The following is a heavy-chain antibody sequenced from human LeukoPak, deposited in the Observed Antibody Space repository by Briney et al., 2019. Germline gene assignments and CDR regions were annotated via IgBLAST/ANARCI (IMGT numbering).Heavy chain of an antibody. J-gene: IGHJ4*02. CDR3: ARAGEEDSSGYFDY. Sequence: SETLSLTCTVSGYSISSGYYWGWIRQPPGKGLEWIGSIYHSGRTHYNPSLKSRVTISVDTSKNQFSLKLSSVTAADTAVYYCARAGEEDSSGYFDYWGRGTLVTVS. CDR1: GYSISSGYY. CDR2: IYHSGRT. D-gene: IGHD3-22*01. V-gene: IGHV4-38-2*02.